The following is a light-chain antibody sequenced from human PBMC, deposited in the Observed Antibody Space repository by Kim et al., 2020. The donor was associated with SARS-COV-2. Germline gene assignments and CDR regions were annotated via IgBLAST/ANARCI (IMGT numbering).Light chain of an antibody. CDR2: VAA. J-gene: IGKJ2*01. CDR3: QQYVAYPYT. V-gene: IGKV1-16*01. CDR1: QGIRNH. Sequence: DIQMTQSPSSLSAFVGDRVTINCRASQGIRNHLAWFQQKPGKAPKSLISVAATLQSGVPSRFSGSGSGTDFTLTINNLQPEDSATYYCQQYVAYPYTFGQGTKLEI.